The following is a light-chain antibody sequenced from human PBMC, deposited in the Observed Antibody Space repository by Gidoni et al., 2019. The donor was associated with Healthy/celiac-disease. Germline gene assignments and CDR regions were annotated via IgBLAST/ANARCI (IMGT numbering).Light chain of an antibody. CDR1: QSVSSY. J-gene: IGKJ1*01. V-gene: IGKV3-11*01. CDR3: QQRSNWPRRT. CDR2: DAS. Sequence: EIVLTQSPATLSLSPGERATLSCRARQSVSSYLAWYQQKPGQAPRLLIYDASNRATGIPARFSGSGSGTDFTLTISSLEPEDFAVYYCQQRSNWPRRTFGQGTKVEIK.